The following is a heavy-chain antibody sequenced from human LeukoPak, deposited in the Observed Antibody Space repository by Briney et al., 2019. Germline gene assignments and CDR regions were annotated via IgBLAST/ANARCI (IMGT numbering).Heavy chain of an antibody. CDR3: AKEKYYYDSSGYYAY. Sequence: GGSLRLSCTASGFKFDDYGMTWVRQAPGKGLEWVSDINWNGDSRGYAHSVRGRFTIYRDNSKNSLYLQMNSLRAEDTAVYYCAKEKYYYDSSGYYAYWGQGTLVTVSS. CDR2: INWNGDSR. D-gene: IGHD3-22*01. CDR1: GFKFDDYG. V-gene: IGHV3-20*04. J-gene: IGHJ4*02.